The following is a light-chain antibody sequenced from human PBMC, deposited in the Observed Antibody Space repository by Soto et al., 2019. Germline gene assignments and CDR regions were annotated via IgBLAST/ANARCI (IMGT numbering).Light chain of an antibody. J-gene: IGLJ2*01. Sequence: QSALTQPASVSGSPGQSITISCTGTSSDVGSYNLVSWYQHHPGKAPRLMIYEVIKRPSGVSNRFSGSKSGNTASLTISGLQAEDEADYYCCSYAGSSTFVVFGGVTKVTVL. CDR1: SSDVGSYNL. CDR2: EVI. CDR3: CSYAGSSTFVV. V-gene: IGLV2-23*02.